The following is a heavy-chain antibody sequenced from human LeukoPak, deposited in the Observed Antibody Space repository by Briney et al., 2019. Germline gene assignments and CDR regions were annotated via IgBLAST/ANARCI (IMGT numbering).Heavy chain of an antibody. Sequence: SETLSLTCAVSADSFSSHYWTWIRQPPGKGLEWIGYISYIGSTNYNPSLKSRVTISIDTSKNQFSLKLSSVTAADTAVYYCARDLVTVTKGFDIWGQGTMVSASS. D-gene: IGHD4-17*01. CDR1: ADSFSSHY. CDR3: ARDLVTVTKGFDI. J-gene: IGHJ3*02. CDR2: ISYIGST. V-gene: IGHV4-59*11.